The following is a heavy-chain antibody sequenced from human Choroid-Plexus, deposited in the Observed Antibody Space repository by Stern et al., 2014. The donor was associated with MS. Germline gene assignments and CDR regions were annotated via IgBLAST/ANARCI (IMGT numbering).Heavy chain of an antibody. J-gene: IGHJ4*02. Sequence: QLVQSGGGLVQPGGSLRLSCVASGFTLSDHYMDWVRQAPGKGLEWVGLIRNKANSYTTKYAASVKGRFVISRDDSKNSLYLQMNSLKSEDTAVYYCVRVSGSSGSDFWGQGTLVSVSS. CDR3: VRVSGSSGSDF. CDR1: GFTLSDHY. CDR2: IRNKANSYTT. D-gene: IGHD6-19*01. V-gene: IGHV3-72*01.